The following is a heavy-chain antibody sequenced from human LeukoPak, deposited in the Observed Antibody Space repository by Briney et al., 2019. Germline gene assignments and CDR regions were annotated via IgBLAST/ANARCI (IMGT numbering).Heavy chain of an antibody. V-gene: IGHV3-20*04. Sequence: GGPLRLSCAASGFTFDDYGMSWVRQAPGKGLEWVSGINWNGGSTGYVDSVKGRFTISRDNAKNSLYLQMNSLRAEDTALYYCARAPRLGANKFDYWGQGTLVTVSS. CDR2: INWNGGST. CDR3: ARAPRLGANKFDY. D-gene: IGHD1-26*01. CDR1: GFTFDDYG. J-gene: IGHJ4*02.